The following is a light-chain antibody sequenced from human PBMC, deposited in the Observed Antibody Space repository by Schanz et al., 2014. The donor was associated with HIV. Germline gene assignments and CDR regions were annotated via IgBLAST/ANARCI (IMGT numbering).Light chain of an antibody. CDR2: DNN. Sequence: QSVLTQPPSVSAAPGQKVTISCSGSSSNVGNNYVSWYQPLPGTAPKLLIFDNNKRPSGVSDRFSGSKSGTSATLGITGLQTGDEADYYCGAWDGGLSALVFGGGTKLPVL. CDR1: SSNVGNNY. V-gene: IGLV1-51*01. J-gene: IGLJ2*01. CDR3: GAWDGGLSALV.